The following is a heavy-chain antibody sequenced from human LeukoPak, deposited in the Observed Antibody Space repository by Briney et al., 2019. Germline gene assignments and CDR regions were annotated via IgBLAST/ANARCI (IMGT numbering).Heavy chain of an antibody. J-gene: IGHJ6*03. D-gene: IGHD3-16*01. Sequence: GGSLRLSCAASGFTFSTYSMNWVRQAPGKGLEWVSSISTGSSYIYYADSVKGRFTISRDNAKYSLYLQINSLRAEDTAVYCCARVFGGYYYYMDVWGKGTTVTVSS. V-gene: IGHV3-21*01. CDR1: GFTFSTYS. CDR3: ARVFGGYYYYMDV. CDR2: ISTGSSYI.